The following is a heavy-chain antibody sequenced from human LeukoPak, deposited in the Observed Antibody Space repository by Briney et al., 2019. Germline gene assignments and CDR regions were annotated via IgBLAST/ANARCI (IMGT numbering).Heavy chain of an antibody. CDR2: ISYSGST. CDR1: GGSISSGDYY. J-gene: IGHJ5*02. V-gene: IGHV4-30-4*08. D-gene: IGHD2-2*02. CDR3: ARRPDCSSTSCYSFWFDP. Sequence: SETLSLTCTVSGGSISSGDYYWSWIRQPPGKGLEWIGYISYSGSTYYNPSLKSRVTISLDTSKNQFSLKLSSVTAADTAVYYCARRPDCSSTSCYSFWFDPWGQGTLVTVSS.